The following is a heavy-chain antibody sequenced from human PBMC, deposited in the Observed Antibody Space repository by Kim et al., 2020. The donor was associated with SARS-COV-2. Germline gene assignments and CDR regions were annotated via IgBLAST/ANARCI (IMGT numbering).Heavy chain of an antibody. V-gene: IGHV4-34*01. CDR3: AREEYSGFDSHYGMDV. Sequence: SETLSLTCAVSGGSFSAYYWSWVRQSPGKGLEWIGEINHSGSTNYNPSLKGRVTLSLDTSKKQFSLKLSSVTAADTALYYCAREEYSGFDSHYGMDVWGQGTTVTVPS. J-gene: IGHJ6*02. D-gene: IGHD5-12*01. CDR1: GGSFSAYY. CDR2: INHSGST.